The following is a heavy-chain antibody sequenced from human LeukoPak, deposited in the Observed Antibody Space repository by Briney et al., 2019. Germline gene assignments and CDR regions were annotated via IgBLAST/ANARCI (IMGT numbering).Heavy chain of an antibody. Sequence: SETLSLTCTVSGGSISSYYWSWIRQPPGKGLEWIGYIYYSGSTNYNPSLKSRVTISVDTSKNQFSLKLSSVTAADTAVYYCARLSSGYDYSGYYYYYMDVWGKGTTVTVSS. V-gene: IGHV4-59*01. D-gene: IGHD5-12*01. CDR3: ARLSSGYDYSGYYYYYMDV. CDR1: GGSISSYY. J-gene: IGHJ6*03. CDR2: IYYSGST.